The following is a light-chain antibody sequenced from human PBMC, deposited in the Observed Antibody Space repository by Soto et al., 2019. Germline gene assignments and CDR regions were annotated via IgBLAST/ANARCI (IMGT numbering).Light chain of an antibody. CDR2: GAS. V-gene: IGKV3-20*01. CDR3: RQYGGSPIT. CDR1: QSVSSK. Sequence: EIVLTQSPGTLSLSPGERATLSCRASQSVSSKLAWYQQKPGQAPRLLISGASSRATGIPDRFSGSGSGTDFTLTISRLEPEDFAMYFCRQYGGSPITFGQGTRLEIK. J-gene: IGKJ5*01.